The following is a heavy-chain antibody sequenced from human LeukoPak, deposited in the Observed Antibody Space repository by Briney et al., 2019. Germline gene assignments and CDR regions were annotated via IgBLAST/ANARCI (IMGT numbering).Heavy chain of an antibody. CDR2: IDWDDDK. CDR1: GFSLSTSGMR. J-gene: IGHJ6*03. V-gene: IGHV2-70*04. CDR3: ARVDRYYYYMDV. Sequence: ESGPTLVNPTQTLTLTCTSSGFSLSTSGMRVSWIRQPPGKALEWLARIDWDDDKFYSTSLKTRLTISKDTSKNQVVLTMTNMDPVDTATYYCARVDRYYYYMDVWGRGTTVTVSS.